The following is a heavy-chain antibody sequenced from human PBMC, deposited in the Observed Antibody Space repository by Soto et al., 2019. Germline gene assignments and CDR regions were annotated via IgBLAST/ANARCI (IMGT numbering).Heavy chain of an antibody. Sequence: LRLSCAASGFTFSSYGMHWVRQAPGKGLEWVAVIWYDGSNKYYADSVKGRLTISRDNSKNTLYLQMNSLRAEDTAVYYCAREVLGLDYWGQGTLVTVSS. V-gene: IGHV3-33*01. CDR3: AREVLGLDY. CDR1: GFTFSSYG. J-gene: IGHJ4*02. CDR2: IWYDGSNK.